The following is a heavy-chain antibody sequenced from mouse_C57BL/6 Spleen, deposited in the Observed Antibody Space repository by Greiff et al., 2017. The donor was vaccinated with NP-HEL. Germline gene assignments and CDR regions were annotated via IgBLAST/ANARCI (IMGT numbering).Heavy chain of an antibody. V-gene: IGHV5-17*01. CDR2: ISSGSSTI. CDR3: AREFYYYGSSLDY. D-gene: IGHD1-1*01. Sequence: EVKLVESGGGLVKPGGSLKLSCAASGFTFSDYGMHWVRQAPEKGLEWVAYISSGSSTIYYADTVKGRFTFSRDNAKNTLFLQMTSLRSEDTAMYYCAREFYYYGSSLDYWGQGTTLTVSS. J-gene: IGHJ2*01. CDR1: GFTFSDYG.